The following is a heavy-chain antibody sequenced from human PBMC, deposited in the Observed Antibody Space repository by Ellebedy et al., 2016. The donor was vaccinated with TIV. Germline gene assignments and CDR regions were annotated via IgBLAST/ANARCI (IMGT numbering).Heavy chain of an antibody. CDR3: ARGYSYEFDY. CDR1: GYTFTSYE. D-gene: IGHD5-18*01. J-gene: IGHJ4*02. V-gene: IGHV1-8*01. Sequence: AASVKVSCKATGYTFTSYEIHWVRQATGQGLEWMGCMNPYSGDTGYAPNFQGRLTITSDASASTVYMELSSLRSGDTAVYFCARGYSYEFDYWGQGTLVTVSS. CDR2: MNPYSGDT.